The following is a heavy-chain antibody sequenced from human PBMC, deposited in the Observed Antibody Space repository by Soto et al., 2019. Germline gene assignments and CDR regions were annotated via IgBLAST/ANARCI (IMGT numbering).Heavy chain of an antibody. CDR1: GGSFSGYY. Sequence: SETLSLTCAVYGGSFSGYYWSWIRQPPGKGLEWIGEINHSGSTNYNPSLKSRVTISVHTSKNQFSLKLSSVTAADTAVYYCARGGRGYSGSWYIPYFDYWGQGTLVTVSS. CDR2: INHSGST. V-gene: IGHV4-34*01. CDR3: ARGGRGYSGSWYIPYFDY. J-gene: IGHJ4*02. D-gene: IGHD6-13*01.